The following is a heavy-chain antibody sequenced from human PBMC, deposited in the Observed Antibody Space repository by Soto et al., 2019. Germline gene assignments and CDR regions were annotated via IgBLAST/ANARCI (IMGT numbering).Heavy chain of an antibody. D-gene: IGHD2-8*01. CDR1: GGSISSSNW. Sequence: QVQLQESGPGLVKPSGTLSLTCAVSGGSISSSNWWSWVRQPPGKGLEWIGEIYHSGSTNYNPSLKRRVTKSVDKSKNQFSLKLSCVTAADTAVYSCARRGYCTKGVCYYGMDVWGQGTTVTLSS. J-gene: IGHJ6*02. V-gene: IGHV4-4*02. CDR3: ARRGYCTKGVCYYGMDV. CDR2: IYHSGST.